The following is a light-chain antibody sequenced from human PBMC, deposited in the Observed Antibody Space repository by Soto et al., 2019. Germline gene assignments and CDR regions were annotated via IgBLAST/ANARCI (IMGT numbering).Light chain of an antibody. V-gene: IGLV1-47*01. CDR2: RNN. Sequence: QSVLTQPPSASGTPGQRVTISCSGSSSNIGSNYVYWYQQLPGTAPKLLIYRNNQRPSGVPDRFSGSESGTSASLAISGLRSEDEADYYCAAWDDSLSGHWVFGGGTKLTVL. CDR3: AAWDDSLSGHWV. J-gene: IGLJ3*02. CDR1: SSNIGSNY.